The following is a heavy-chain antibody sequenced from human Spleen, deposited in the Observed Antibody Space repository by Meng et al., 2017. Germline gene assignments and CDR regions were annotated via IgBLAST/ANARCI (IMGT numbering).Heavy chain of an antibody. CDR3: ARDPAAVEGRLGWFDP. Sequence: QVQLVQSGAEVKRPGACVKLSCKASGYTFTSYAISWVRQAPGQGLEWMGWISGYNGDTKYAQKLQDRVTMTTDTSTSTAYMELRSLISDDTAVYYCARDPAAVEGRLGWFDPWGQGTLVTVSS. V-gene: IGHV1-18*01. J-gene: IGHJ5*02. CDR2: ISGYNGDT. CDR1: GYTFTSYA. D-gene: IGHD1-26*01.